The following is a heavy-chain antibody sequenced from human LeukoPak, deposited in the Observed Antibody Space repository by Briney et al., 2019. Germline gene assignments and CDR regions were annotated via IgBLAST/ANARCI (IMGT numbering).Heavy chain of an antibody. V-gene: IGHV3-23*01. Sequence: GGSLRLSCAASGFTFSSYAMIWVRQAPGKGLEWVSAISGSGGSTYYADSVKGRFTISRDNSKNTLYLQMNSLKTEDTAVYYCTTAWGAFDIWGQGTMVTVSS. CDR1: GFTFSSYA. CDR2: ISGSGGST. D-gene: IGHD3-16*01. J-gene: IGHJ3*02. CDR3: TTAWGAFDI.